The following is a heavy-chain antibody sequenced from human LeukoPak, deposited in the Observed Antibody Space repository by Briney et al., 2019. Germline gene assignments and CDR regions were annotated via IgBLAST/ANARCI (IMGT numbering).Heavy chain of an antibody. CDR3: AKGSIAARIYYYYYMDV. CDR1: GGSISSSNW. Sequence: PSETLSLTCAVSGGSISSSNWWSWVRQPPGKGLEWIGEIYHSGSTNYNPSLKSRVTISVDKSKNQFSLKLSSVTAADTAVYYCAKGSIAARIYYYYYMDVWGKGTTVTVSS. V-gene: IGHV4-4*02. J-gene: IGHJ6*03. CDR2: IYHSGST. D-gene: IGHD6-6*01.